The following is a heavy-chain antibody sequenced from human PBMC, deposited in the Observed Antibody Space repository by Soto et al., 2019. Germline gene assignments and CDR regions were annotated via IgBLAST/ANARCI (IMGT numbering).Heavy chain of an antibody. J-gene: IGHJ6*02. CDR3: AKAYYYGSGSYFFQGYYGMDV. CDR2: ISGSGGST. CDR1: GFTFSSYA. V-gene: IGHV3-23*01. Sequence: EVQLLESGGGVVQPGGSLRLSCAASGFTFSSYAMSWVRQAPGKGLEWVAAISGSGGSTNYADSVKGRFTISRDNSKNTLYLQMNSMRAEDTAVYYCAKAYYYGSGSYFFQGYYGMDVWGQGTTVTVSS. D-gene: IGHD3-10*01.